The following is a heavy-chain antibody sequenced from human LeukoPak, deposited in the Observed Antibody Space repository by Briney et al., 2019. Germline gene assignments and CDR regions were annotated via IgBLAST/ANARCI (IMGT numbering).Heavy chain of an antibody. J-gene: IGHJ4*02. CDR1: GGSISGSSYY. D-gene: IGHD3/OR15-3a*01. Sequence: NTSETLSLTCTVSGGSISGSSYYWGWIRQTPGKGLEWIGTMYYSGSTNYNLSLKSRVTLSIDTPKNQFSLRLSSVTAADTAVYYCASKSTAWTIDYWGQGTLVTVSS. CDR3: ASKSTAWTIDY. CDR2: MYYSGST. V-gene: IGHV4-39*01.